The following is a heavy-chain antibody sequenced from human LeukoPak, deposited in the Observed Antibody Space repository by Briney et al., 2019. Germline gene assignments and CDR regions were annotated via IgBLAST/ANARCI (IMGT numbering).Heavy chain of an antibody. D-gene: IGHD6-13*01. CDR3: AKDLGGSSSWYRYYGMDV. V-gene: IGHV3-43*02. CDR1: GFTFAGYG. Sequence: GGSLRLSCAASGFTFAGYGMHWVRHAPGPGLDWVSLISGDGGSTCYADSVKGRFTISRDNSKNSLYLQVNSLRTDDTALYYCAKDLGGSSSWYRYYGMDVWGQGTTVTVSS. CDR2: ISGDGGST. J-gene: IGHJ6*02.